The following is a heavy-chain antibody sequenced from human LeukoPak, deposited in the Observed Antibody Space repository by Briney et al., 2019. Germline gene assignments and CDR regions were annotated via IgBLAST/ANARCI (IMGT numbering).Heavy chain of an antibody. V-gene: IGHV3-23*01. CDR2: IDISGSNA. Sequence: PGGSLRLSCAASGFTFSSHAMSWVRQAPGRGLEWVSSIDISGSNAYYADSAKGRFTISRDNSRNTLYLQMDSLRAEDSAIYYCAKELRPNDYWGQGTLVTVSS. CDR1: GFTFSSHA. D-gene: IGHD4-17*01. CDR3: AKELRPNDY. J-gene: IGHJ4*02.